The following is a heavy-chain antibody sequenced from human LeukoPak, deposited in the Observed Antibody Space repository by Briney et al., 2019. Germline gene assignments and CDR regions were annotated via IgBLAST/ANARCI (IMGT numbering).Heavy chain of an antibody. D-gene: IGHD1-20*01. CDR3: ARRGITGTTLFDY. CDR1: GGSISSSSYY. Sequence: SETLSLTCTVSGGSISSSSYYWGWIRQPPGKGLEWIGSIYHSGSTYYNPSLKSRVTISVDTSKNQFSLKLSSVTAADTAVYYCARRGITGTTLFDYWGQGTLVTVSS. J-gene: IGHJ4*02. V-gene: IGHV4-39*01. CDR2: IYHSGST.